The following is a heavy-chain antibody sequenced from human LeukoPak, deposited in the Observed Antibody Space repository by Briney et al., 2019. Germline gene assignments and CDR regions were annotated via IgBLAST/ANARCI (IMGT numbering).Heavy chain of an antibody. CDR2: IYTSGST. V-gene: IGHV4-4*07. Sequence: PSETLSLTCTVSGGSISSYYWSWLRQPAGKGLEWIGRIYTSGSTNYNPSLKSRVTISVDTSKNQFSLKLSSVTAADTAMYYCAREAYDVLTSDWFDPWGQGTLVTVSS. CDR1: GGSISSYY. CDR3: AREAYDVLTSDWFDP. J-gene: IGHJ5*02. D-gene: IGHD3-9*01.